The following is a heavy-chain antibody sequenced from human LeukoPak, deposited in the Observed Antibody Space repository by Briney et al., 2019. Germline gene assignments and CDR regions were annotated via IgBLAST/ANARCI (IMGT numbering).Heavy chain of an antibody. Sequence: SQTLSLTCAVSGGSISSGGYSWSWIRQPPGKGLEWIGYIYHSGSTYYNPSLKSRVTISVDRSMNQFSLKLSSVTAADTAVYYCASQLWFGEQNWFDPWGQETLVTVSS. D-gene: IGHD3-10*01. CDR3: ASQLWFGEQNWFDP. J-gene: IGHJ5*02. V-gene: IGHV4-30-2*01. CDR1: GGSISSGGYS. CDR2: IYHSGST.